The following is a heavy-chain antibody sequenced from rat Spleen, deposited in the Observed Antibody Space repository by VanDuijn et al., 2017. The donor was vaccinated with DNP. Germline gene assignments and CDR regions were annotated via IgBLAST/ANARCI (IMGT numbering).Heavy chain of an antibody. CDR3: IRGGLRAY. CDR2: MWTNGST. V-gene: IGHV2-30*01. CDR1: GFSLTSYN. D-gene: IGHD4-1*01. Sequence: QVQLKESGPGLVQPSQTLSLTCTVSGFSLTSYNVHWVRQPTGKGLEWMGIMWTNGSTDYNSALKSRLSISRDTSKSQVFLKMNSLQTEDTAIYFCIRGGLRAYWGQGTLVTVSS. J-gene: IGHJ3*01.